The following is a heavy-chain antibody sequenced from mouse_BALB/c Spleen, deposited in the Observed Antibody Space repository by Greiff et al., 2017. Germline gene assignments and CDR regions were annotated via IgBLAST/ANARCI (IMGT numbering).Heavy chain of an antibody. CDR1: GFSLTSYG. CDR2: IWAGGST. D-gene: IGHD2-4*01. J-gene: IGHJ4*01. V-gene: IGHV2-9*02. Sequence: VKLMESGPGLVAPSQSLSITCTVSGFSLTSYGVHWVRQPPGKGLEWLGVIWAGGSTNYNSALMSRLSISKDNSKSQVCLKMNSLQTDDTAMYYCASRLYYDYDEYAMDYWGQGTSVTVSA. CDR3: ASRLYYDYDEYAMDY.